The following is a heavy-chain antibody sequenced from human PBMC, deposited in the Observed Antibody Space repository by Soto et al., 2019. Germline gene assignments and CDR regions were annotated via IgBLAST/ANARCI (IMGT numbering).Heavy chain of an antibody. Sequence: HVQLQESGPGLVKPSETLSLTCTVSGGSISSYYWSWIRQPPGKGLEWIGYIYYSGSTNYNPSLKSRVTISVDTSKNQFSLKLSSVTAADTAVYYCARGYGSVGYWGQGTLVTVSS. CDR2: IYYSGST. J-gene: IGHJ4*02. D-gene: IGHD3-10*01. CDR3: ARGYGSVGY. V-gene: IGHV4-59*01. CDR1: GGSISSYY.